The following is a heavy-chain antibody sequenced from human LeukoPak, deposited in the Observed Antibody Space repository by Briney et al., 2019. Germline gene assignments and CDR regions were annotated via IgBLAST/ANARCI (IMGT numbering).Heavy chain of an antibody. V-gene: IGHV3-48*03. CDR3: ARLGHSYYYYYYMDV. J-gene: IGHJ6*03. Sequence: PGGSLRLSCAASGFIFSNYEMNWVRQAPGKGLEWVSFISSSGLSIYYADSVKGRFTISRDNAKNSLYLQMNSLRAEDTAVYYCARLGHSYYYYYYMDVWGKGTTVTISS. D-gene: IGHD4-23*01. CDR1: GFIFSNYE. CDR2: ISSSGLSI.